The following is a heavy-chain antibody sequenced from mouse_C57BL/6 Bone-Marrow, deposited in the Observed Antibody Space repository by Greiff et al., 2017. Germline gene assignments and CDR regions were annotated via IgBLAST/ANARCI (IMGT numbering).Heavy chain of an antibody. CDR3: ARDYYGSSLYFDY. Sequence: VQLQQSGPELVKPGASVKISCKASGYTFTDYYMNWVKQSHGKSLEWIGDINPNNGGTSYNEKLKGKATLTVDKSSSTAYMELRGLTSEDSAVYYCARDYYGSSLYFDYWGQGTILTVSS. CDR2: INPNNGGT. CDR1: GYTFTDYY. D-gene: IGHD1-1*01. J-gene: IGHJ2*01. V-gene: IGHV1-26*01.